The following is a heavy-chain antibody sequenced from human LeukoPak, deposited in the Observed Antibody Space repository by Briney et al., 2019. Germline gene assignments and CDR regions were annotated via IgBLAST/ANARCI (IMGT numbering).Heavy chain of an antibody. V-gene: IGHV3-23*01. CDR2: ISGSGGST. Sequence: GGSLRLACAASGFTFSSYAMSWVRQAPGKGLEWVSAISGSGGSTYYADSVKGRFTISRDNSKNTLYMQMNSLRAEDTAVYYCDKSGPGYSSGWHDYWGQGTLVTVSS. CDR1: GFTFSSYA. D-gene: IGHD6-19*01. CDR3: DKSGPGYSSGWHDY. J-gene: IGHJ4*01.